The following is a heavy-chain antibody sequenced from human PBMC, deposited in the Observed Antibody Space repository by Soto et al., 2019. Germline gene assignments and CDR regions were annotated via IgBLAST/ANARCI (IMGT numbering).Heavy chain of an antibody. CDR2: IYPGDSDT. Sequence: GESLKVSCKGSGYSCTSYWIGWVRQMPGKGLEWMGIIYPGDSDTRYSPSFQGQVTISADKSISTAYLQWSSLKASDTAMYYCARQSSYYCSSTSCSNYYYYYYMDVWAKGPRSPSP. CDR1: GYSCTSYW. V-gene: IGHV5-51*01. J-gene: IGHJ6*03. CDR3: ARQSSYYCSSTSCSNYYYYYYMDV. D-gene: IGHD2-2*01.